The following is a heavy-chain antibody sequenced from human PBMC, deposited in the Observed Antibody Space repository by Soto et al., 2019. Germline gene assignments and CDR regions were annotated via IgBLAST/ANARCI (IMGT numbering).Heavy chain of an antibody. V-gene: IGHV3-7*01. CDR3: ARGRYQFDY. CDR2: INEDGSEK. Sequence: EVQLVESGGGLVQPGGSLRLSCAASGFILSSYAMTWVRQAPGKGLEWVANINEDGSEKDYVDSVKGRFTISRDNAKNSLSLQMNSLRAEDPAVYYCARGRYQFDYWGQGTLVTVSS. J-gene: IGHJ4*02. CDR1: GFILSSYA. D-gene: IGHD3-16*02.